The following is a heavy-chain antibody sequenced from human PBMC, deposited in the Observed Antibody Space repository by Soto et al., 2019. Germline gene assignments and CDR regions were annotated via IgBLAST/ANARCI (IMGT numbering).Heavy chain of an antibody. V-gene: IGHV2-26*01. Sequence: QVTLKESGPVLVNPTETLTLTCTVSGFSLSNARMGVSWIRQPPGKALEWLAHIFSNDEKSYSTSLKSRLTISKDTSKSQVVLTMTNMDPVDTATYYCARSRVLLWFGELSVAFDIWGQGTMVTVSS. CDR2: IFSNDEK. J-gene: IGHJ3*02. CDR3: ARSRVLLWFGELSVAFDI. CDR1: GFSLSNARMG. D-gene: IGHD3-10*01.